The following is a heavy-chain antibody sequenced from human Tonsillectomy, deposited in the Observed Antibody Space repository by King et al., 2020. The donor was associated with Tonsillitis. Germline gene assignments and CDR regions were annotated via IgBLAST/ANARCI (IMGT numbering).Heavy chain of an antibody. V-gene: IGHV3-30*18. D-gene: IGHD6-13*01. CDR2: ISYDGSNK. CDR3: AKDLRIVSAGGDWFDP. J-gene: IGHJ5*02. CDR1: GFTFSSYA. Sequence: VQLVESGGGVVQPGRSLRLSCAASGFTFSSYAIHWVRQAPGKGLEWVAVISYDGSNKYYADSVKGRFTISRDNSKNTLYLQMNSLRAEDTAVYYCAKDLRIVSAGGDWFDPWGQGTLVTVSS.